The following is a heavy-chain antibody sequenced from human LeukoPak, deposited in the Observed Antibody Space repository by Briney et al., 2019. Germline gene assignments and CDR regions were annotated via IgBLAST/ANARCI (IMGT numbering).Heavy chain of an antibody. CDR3: ARGGYDSGSYYKGPLYYFDY. V-gene: IGHV3-53*01. CDR1: GFTVSSNY. J-gene: IGHJ4*02. CDR2: IHSGGAT. Sequence: GGSLRLSCASSGFTVSSNYMSWVRQPPGKGLEWVSVIHSGGATYYTDSVKGRFTISRDSSKNTLYLQMNSLRAEDTAVYYCARGGYDSGSYYKGPLYYFDYWGQGTLVTVSS. D-gene: IGHD3-10*01.